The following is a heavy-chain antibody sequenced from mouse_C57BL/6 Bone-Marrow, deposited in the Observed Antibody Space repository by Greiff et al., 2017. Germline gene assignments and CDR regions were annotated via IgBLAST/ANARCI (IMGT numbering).Heavy chain of an antibody. CDR3: ARDGYYYFDY. D-gene: IGHD2-3*01. CDR2: IYPGDGDT. J-gene: IGHJ2*01. Sequence: QVQLKQSGPELVKPGASVKFSCTASGYAFSRSWMNWVKQRPGKGLEWIGRIYPGDGDTNYNGKFKGKATLTADKSSSTAYMQLSSLTSEDSAVYFCARDGYYYFDYWGQGTTLTVSS. V-gene: IGHV1-82*01. CDR1: GYAFSRSW.